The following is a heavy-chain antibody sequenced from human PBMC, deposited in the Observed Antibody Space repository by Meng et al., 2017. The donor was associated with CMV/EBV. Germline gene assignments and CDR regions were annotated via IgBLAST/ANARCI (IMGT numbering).Heavy chain of an antibody. Sequence: SETLSLTCAAYGGSFSGYYWSGIRQPPGKGLEWIGEINHSGSTNYNPSLKSRVTISVDTSKNQFSLKLSSVTAADTAVYYCARLGDYGGNSGVDFDLWGRGTLVTVSS. CDR2: INHSGST. CDR3: ARLGDYGGNSGVDFDL. V-gene: IGHV4-34*01. D-gene: IGHD4-23*01. J-gene: IGHJ2*01. CDR1: GGSFSGYY.